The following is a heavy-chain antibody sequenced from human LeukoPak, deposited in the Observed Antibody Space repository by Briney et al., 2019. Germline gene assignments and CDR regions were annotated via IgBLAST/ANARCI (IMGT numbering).Heavy chain of an antibody. J-gene: IGHJ6*02. Sequence: PSETLSLTCTVSGGSIRSSYYYWGWIRQPPGKGLEWIGSIYDSGSTYYNPSLKSRVTISVDTSKNQFSLKLSSVTAADTAVYYCAGRRGGGYSHGRYYYYDMDVWGQGTTVTVSS. CDR1: GGSIRSSYYY. CDR3: AGRRGGGYSHGRYYYYDMDV. CDR2: IYDSGST. D-gene: IGHD5-18*01. V-gene: IGHV4-39*01.